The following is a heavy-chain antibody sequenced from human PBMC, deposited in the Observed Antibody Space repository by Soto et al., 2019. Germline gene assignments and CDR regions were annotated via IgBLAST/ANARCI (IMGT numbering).Heavy chain of an antibody. J-gene: IGHJ6*03. CDR1: GYTFTSYD. CDR3: ARVVGATNCYYCCSMDV. D-gene: IGHD2-15*01. Sequence: QVQLVQSGAEVKKPGASVKVSCKASGYTFTSYDINWVRQATGQGLEWMGWMNPNSGNTGYAQKFQGRVTMTRNTSISTGYMELSSLRSEDTAVYYCARVVGATNCYYCCSMDVWGKGSTVTVSS. V-gene: IGHV1-8*01. CDR2: MNPNSGNT.